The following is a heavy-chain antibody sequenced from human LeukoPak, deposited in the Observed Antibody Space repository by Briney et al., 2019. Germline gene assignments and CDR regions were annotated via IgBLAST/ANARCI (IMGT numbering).Heavy chain of an antibody. CDR1: GYTFTSYD. CDR2: MNPNSGNT. V-gene: IGHV1-8*01. J-gene: IGHJ5*02. Sequence: ASVKVSCKASGYTFTSYDINWVRQATGQGLEWMGWMNPNSGNTGYAQKFQGRVTMTRNTSISTAYMELSSLRSEDTAVYYCARSRARGVVVPAAIGEIGGNWFDPWGQGTLVTVSS. CDR3: ARSRARGVVVPAAIGEIGGNWFDP. D-gene: IGHD2-2*02.